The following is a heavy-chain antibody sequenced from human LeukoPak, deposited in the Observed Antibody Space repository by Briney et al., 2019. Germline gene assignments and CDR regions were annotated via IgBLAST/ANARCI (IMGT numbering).Heavy chain of an antibody. CDR3: AVAATRGGFDY. J-gene: IGHJ4*02. CDR1: GGSISSYY. Sequence: SETLSLTCTVSGGSISSYYWSWLRQPAGKGLEWIGRICTSGSTNYNPSLKSQVTMSVDTSKNQFSLKLSSVTAADTAVYYCAVAATRGGFDYWGQGTLVTVSS. D-gene: IGHD2-15*01. V-gene: IGHV4-4*07. CDR2: ICTSGST.